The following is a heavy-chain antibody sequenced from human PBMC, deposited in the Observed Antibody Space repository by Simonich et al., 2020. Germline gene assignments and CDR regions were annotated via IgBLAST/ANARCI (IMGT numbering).Heavy chain of an antibody. D-gene: IGHD6-13*01. CDR1: GFTFSSYS. CDR2: ISSRSSYI. CDR3: ARARGDSSSWYFDY. J-gene: IGHJ4*02. V-gene: IGHV3-21*01. Sequence: EVQLVESGGGLVKPGGSLRLSCAASGFTFSSYSMNWVRQAPGKGWEWVTSISSRSSYIYYADSVKGRFTISRDNAKNSLYLQMNSLRAEDTAVYYCARARGDSSSWYFDYWGQGTLVTVSS.